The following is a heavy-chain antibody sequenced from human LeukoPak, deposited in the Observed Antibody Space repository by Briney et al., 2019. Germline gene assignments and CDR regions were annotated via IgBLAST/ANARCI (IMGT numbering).Heavy chain of an antibody. CDR3: ARARSRGWDIVVVPAAPIDY. Sequence: ASVKVSCKASGYTFTGYYIHWVRQAPGQGLEWMGWINPNSGGTNYAQKFQGRVTMTRDTSISTAYMELSRLRSDDTAVYYCARARSRGWDIVVVPAAPIDYWGQGTLVTVSS. J-gene: IGHJ4*02. CDR1: GYTFTGYY. CDR2: INPNSGGT. D-gene: IGHD2-2*01. V-gene: IGHV1-2*02.